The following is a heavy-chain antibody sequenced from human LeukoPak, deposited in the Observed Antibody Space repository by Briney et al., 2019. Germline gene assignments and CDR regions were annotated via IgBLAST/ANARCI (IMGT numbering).Heavy chain of an antibody. CDR2: INPNSGGT. V-gene: IGHV1-2*02. D-gene: IGHD3-3*01. CDR1: GYXFTDYY. CDR3: ARDPSTYEEQLAFDY. Sequence: ASVKVSCKASGYXFTDYYIHWVRQAPGQGLEWLGWINPNSGGTNYAQKFQGRVTMTRDTSINTAYMELSRLRSDDMAVYYCARDPSTYEEQLAFDYWGQGTLVTVSS. J-gene: IGHJ4*02.